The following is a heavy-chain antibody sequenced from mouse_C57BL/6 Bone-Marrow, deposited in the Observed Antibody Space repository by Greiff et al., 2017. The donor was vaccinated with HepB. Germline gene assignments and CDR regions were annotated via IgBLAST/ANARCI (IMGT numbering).Heavy chain of an antibody. CDR2: ISDGGSYT. D-gene: IGHD5-1*01. CDR1: GFTFSSYA. CDR3: ARSTRSLYAMDY. V-gene: IGHV5-4*01. J-gene: IGHJ4*01. Sequence: EVQRVESGGGLVKPGGSLKLSCAASGFTFSSYAMSWVRQTPEKRLEWVATISDGGSYTYYPDNVKGRFTISRDNAKNNLYLQMSHLKSEDTAMYYCARSTRSLYAMDYWGQGTSVTVSS.